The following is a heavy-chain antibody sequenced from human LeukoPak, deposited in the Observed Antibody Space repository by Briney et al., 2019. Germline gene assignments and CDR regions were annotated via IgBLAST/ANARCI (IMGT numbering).Heavy chain of an antibody. J-gene: IGHJ4*02. CDR3: ARFVRGSWDY. D-gene: IGHD2-15*01. CDR2: IYSGGST. CDR1: GFTVSSNY. Sequence: GGSLRLSCAASGFTVSSNYMSWVRQAPGKGLEWVSVIYSGGSTYYADSVKGRFTISSDNSKNTVFLQMNSLRAEDTAVYYCARFVRGSWDYWGQGTLVTVSS. V-gene: IGHV3-66*01.